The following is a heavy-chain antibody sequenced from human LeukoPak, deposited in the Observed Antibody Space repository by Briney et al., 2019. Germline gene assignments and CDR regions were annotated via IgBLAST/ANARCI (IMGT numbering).Heavy chain of an antibody. CDR2: ISSSSSTI. CDR3: ARENMYGDYGHDAFDI. Sequence: LGGSLRLSCAASGFTFSSYSMNWVRQAPGKGLEWVSYISSSSSTIYYADSVKGRFTISRDNAKNSLYLQMNSLRAEDTAVYYCARENMYGDYGHDAFDIWGQGTMVTVSS. CDR1: GFTFSSYS. J-gene: IGHJ3*02. V-gene: IGHV3-48*04. D-gene: IGHD4-17*01.